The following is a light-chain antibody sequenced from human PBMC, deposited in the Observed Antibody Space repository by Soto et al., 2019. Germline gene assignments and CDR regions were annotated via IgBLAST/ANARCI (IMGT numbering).Light chain of an antibody. CDR1: QTIINNY. CDR2: DAS. CDR3: QQCATSPLT. V-gene: IGKV3-20*01. Sequence: PGERATLSCRASQTIINNYLAWYQQKPGQAPRLLIHDASSRATGIPDRFSGSGSGTDFTLTISRLEPEDFAVYYCQQCATSPLTFGPGTKVEIK. J-gene: IGKJ1*01.